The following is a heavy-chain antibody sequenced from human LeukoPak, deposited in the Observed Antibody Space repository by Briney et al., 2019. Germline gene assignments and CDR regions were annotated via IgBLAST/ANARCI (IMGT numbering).Heavy chain of an antibody. Sequence: SETLSLTCTVSGGSISSYYWSWIRQPLGKGLEWIGYIYYSGSTNYNPSLKSRVTISVDTSKNQFSLKLSSVTAADTAVYYCARPNDAFDIWGQGTMVTVSS. CDR1: GGSISSYY. V-gene: IGHV4-59*01. CDR3: ARPNDAFDI. CDR2: IYYSGST. J-gene: IGHJ3*02.